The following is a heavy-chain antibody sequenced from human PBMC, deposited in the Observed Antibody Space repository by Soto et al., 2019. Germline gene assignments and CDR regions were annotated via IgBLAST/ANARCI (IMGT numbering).Heavy chain of an antibody. CDR1: GFTCSSYA. V-gene: IGHV3-30-3*01. Sequence: GGSLRLSCAASGFTCSSYAMHWVRQAPGKGLEWVAVISYDGSNKYYADSVKGRFTISRDNSKTTLYLQMNSLRAEDTAIYYCAKETQVTMIRGVTSIDYWGQGTLVTVSS. CDR3: AKETQVTMIRGVTSIDY. D-gene: IGHD3-10*01. CDR2: ISYDGSNK. J-gene: IGHJ4*02.